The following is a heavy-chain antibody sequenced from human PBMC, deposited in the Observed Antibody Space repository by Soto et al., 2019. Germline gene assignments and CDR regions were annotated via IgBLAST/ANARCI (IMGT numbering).Heavy chain of an antibody. J-gene: IGHJ4*02. CDR1: GYNFTSYG. V-gene: IGHV1-18*04. Sequence: QVQLVQSGAEVKKPGASVKVSCKASGYNFTSYGISWVRQAPGQGLEWMGWISAYNGNTNYAQKLQGIATMTTDTSTNTAYMELRSLRCDDTALYYCARDVLGQLSYPGDYWGQGTLVTVSS. CDR2: ISAYNGNT. D-gene: IGHD3-16*02. CDR3: ARDVLGQLSYPGDY.